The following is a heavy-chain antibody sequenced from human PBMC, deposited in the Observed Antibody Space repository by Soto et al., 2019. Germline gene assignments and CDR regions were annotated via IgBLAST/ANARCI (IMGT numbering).Heavy chain of an antibody. V-gene: IGHV1-69*13. Sequence: GASVKVSCKASGGTFSSYAISWVRQAPGQGLEWMGGIIPIFGTANYAQKFQGRVTITADESTSTAYMELSSLRSEDTAVYYCARVGTDSSGYYPQDYWGQGTLVTVSS. J-gene: IGHJ4*02. CDR1: GGTFSSYA. CDR3: ARVGTDSSGYYPQDY. D-gene: IGHD3-22*01. CDR2: IIPIFGTA.